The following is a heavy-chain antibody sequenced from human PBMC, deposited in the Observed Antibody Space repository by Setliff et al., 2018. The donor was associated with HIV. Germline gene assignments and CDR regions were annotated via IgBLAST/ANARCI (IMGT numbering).Heavy chain of an antibody. CDR2: INGNTGGT. D-gene: IGHD2-15*01. J-gene: IGHJ5*02. V-gene: IGHV1-2*02. CDR1: GYTFTSYY. CDR3: ARVLAGLNWFDP. Sequence: GSVKVSCKASGYTFTSYYVHWVRQAPGQGLEWMGWINGNTGGTNYAQKFQGRVTMTRDTSISTAYLELSSLTSDDTAVYYCARVLAGLNWFDPWGQGTLVTVSS.